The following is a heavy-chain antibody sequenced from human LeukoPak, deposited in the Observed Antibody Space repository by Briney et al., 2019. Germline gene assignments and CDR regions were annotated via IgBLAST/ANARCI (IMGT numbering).Heavy chain of an antibody. D-gene: IGHD2-2*01. J-gene: IGHJ4*02. CDR1: GFTFSSYW. CDR3: ATGRSCTTCYLPDY. CDR2: IKQDGSEK. Sequence: PGGSLRLSCAASGFTFSSYWMIWVRQAPGKGLEWVANIKQDGSEKYYVDSVKGRFTISRDNAKNSLYLQMNSLRAEDTAVYHCATGRSCTTCYLPDYWGQGTLVTVSS. V-gene: IGHV3-7*01.